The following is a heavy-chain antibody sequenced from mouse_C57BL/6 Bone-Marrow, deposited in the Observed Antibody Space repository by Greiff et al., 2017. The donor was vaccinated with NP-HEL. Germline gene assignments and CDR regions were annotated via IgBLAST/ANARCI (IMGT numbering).Heavy chain of an antibody. J-gene: IGHJ1*03. V-gene: IGHV6-6*01. CDR2: IRNKANNHAT. D-gene: IGHD1-1*01. Sequence: EVKLMESGGGLVQPGGSMKLSCAASGFTFSDAWMDWVRQSPEKGLEWVAEIRNKANNHATYYAESVKGRFTISRDDSKSSVYLQMNSLRAEDTGIYYCTRNYGSPLYWYFDVWGTGTTVTVSS. CDR3: TRNYGSPLYWYFDV. CDR1: GFTFSDAW.